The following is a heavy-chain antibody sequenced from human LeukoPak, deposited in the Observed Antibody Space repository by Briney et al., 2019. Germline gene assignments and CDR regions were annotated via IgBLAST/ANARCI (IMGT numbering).Heavy chain of an antibody. Sequence: SGTLSLTCAVSGGSISSSAWWCWVRQPPGKGLEWIGEIHRSGSTYYNPSLESRLTMSLDKSKNQFSLNLYSVTAADTAVYFCATGGSSWNEYWGQGTLVTVSS. CDR3: ATGGSSWNEY. CDR1: GGSISSSAW. D-gene: IGHD6-13*01. V-gene: IGHV4-4*02. CDR2: IHRSGST. J-gene: IGHJ4*02.